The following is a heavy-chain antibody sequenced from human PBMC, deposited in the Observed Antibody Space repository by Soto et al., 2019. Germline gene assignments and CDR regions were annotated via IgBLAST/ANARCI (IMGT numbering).Heavy chain of an antibody. D-gene: IGHD3-3*01. J-gene: IGHJ6*02. CDR2: ILYDGSNK. V-gene: IGHV3-30*04. CDR3: ARDRITIFGVVIINGMDV. Sequence: GGSLRLSYAASGFTFSTYSMHWVRQAPGKGLEWVAAILYDGSNKYYADSVKGRFTISRDNSKNTLSLQMNSLRVEDTAVYYCARDRITIFGVVIINGMDVWGQGTTVTVSS. CDR1: GFTFSTYS.